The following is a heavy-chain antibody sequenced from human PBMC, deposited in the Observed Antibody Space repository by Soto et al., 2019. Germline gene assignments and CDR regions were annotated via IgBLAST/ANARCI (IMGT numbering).Heavy chain of an antibody. CDR1: GFSLTRGVA. D-gene: IGHD3-10*01. J-gene: IGHJ6*02. V-gene: IGHV2-5*02. CDR2: IYWDDDK. Sequence: QITLKESGSTLVKPTQTLTLTCTFSGFSLTRGVAVGWIRQPPGKALEWLALIYWDDDKRYSPSLKSRLTIIKDTSKKQVVLIMTNLGPVDTATYYCARDSYGSGYGMDIWGQGTTVTVSS. CDR3: ARDSYGSGYGMDI.